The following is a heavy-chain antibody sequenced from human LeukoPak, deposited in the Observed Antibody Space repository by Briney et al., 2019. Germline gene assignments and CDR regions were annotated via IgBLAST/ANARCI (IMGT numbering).Heavy chain of an antibody. Sequence: GGSLRLSCAASGYTFTDYWMNWVRHAPGKGPEWVASIRQDGSEKTYVDSVKGRFTISRDNTKNSLSLQLNGLRAEDTAVYYCARDGTAAGLYFDLWGQGTLVTVSS. CDR2: IRQDGSEK. CDR3: ARDGTAAGLYFDL. V-gene: IGHV3-7*01. D-gene: IGHD6-13*01. CDR1: GYTFTDYW. J-gene: IGHJ4*01.